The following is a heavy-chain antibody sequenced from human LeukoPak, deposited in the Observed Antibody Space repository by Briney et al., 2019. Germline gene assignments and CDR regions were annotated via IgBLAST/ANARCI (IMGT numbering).Heavy chain of an antibody. CDR2: IIPIFGTA. CDR1: GGTFSSYA. Sequence: SVKVSCKASGGTFSSYAISWVRQAPGQGLEWMGGIIPIFGTANYAQKFQGRVTITTDESTSTAYMELSSPRSEDTAVYYCASQSQQQLVTFDIWGQGTMVTVSS. CDR3: ASQSQQQLVTFDI. J-gene: IGHJ3*02. D-gene: IGHD6-13*01. V-gene: IGHV1-69*05.